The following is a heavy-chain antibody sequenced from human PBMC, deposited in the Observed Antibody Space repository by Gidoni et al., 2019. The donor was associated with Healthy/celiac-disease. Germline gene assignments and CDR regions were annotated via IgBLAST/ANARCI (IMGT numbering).Heavy chain of an antibody. CDR3: VKSSWIQNNWFDP. Sequence: EVQLVESGGGLVQPGGSLRLSCSASGFTFSSYAMHWVRQSPGKGLEYVSAISSNGGSTYYADSVKGRFTISRDNSKNTLYLQMSSLRAEDTAVYYCVKSSWIQNNWFDPWGQGTLVTVSS. CDR2: ISSNGGST. J-gene: IGHJ5*02. V-gene: IGHV3-64D*06. D-gene: IGHD5-18*01. CDR1: GFTFSSYA.